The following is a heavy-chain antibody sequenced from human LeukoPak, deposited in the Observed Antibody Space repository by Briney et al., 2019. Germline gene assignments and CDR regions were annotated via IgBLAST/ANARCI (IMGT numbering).Heavy chain of an antibody. J-gene: IGHJ4*02. D-gene: IGHD5-18*01. CDR2: IHSGGST. CDR3: ARDSSYGYDY. Sequence: GGSLRLSCAASGFTVSSNYMSWVRQAPGKGLEWVSVIHSGGSTDYADSVKGRFTISRDDSKNTLYLQMNSLRAEDTAVYYCARDSSYGYDYWGQGTLVTVSS. V-gene: IGHV3-53*01. CDR1: GFTVSSNY.